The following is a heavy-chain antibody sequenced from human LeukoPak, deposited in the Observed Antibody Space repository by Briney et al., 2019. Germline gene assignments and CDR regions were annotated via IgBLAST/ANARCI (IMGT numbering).Heavy chain of an antibody. CDR1: GFTFTTYA. CDR2: SSSTGRHI. CDR3: ARDSDSSSRYMDYFAY. J-gene: IGHJ4*02. Sequence: GGSLRLSCAASGFTFTTYAMNGVRQSPGKGLEWVSSSSSTGRHINYADSMKGRFTISRDNAKNSLYLQMNNLRDEDTAVYYCARDSDSSSRYMDYFAYWGQGALVPVSS. D-gene: IGHD3-22*01. V-gene: IGHV3-21*01.